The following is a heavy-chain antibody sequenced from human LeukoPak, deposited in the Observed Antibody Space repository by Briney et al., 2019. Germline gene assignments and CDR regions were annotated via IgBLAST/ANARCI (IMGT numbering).Heavy chain of an antibody. CDR1: GGSISGTSYY. D-gene: IGHD3-3*01. J-gene: IGHJ4*02. Sequence: PSETLSLTCTVSGGSISGTSYYWGWIRQPPGKGLEWIGSIYYSGSTYYNPSLKSRVTISVDTSKNQFSLKLSSVTAADTAVYYCAGTGREWSGPTAAFDYWGQGTLVTVSS. CDR2: IYYSGST. CDR3: AGTGREWSGPTAAFDY. V-gene: IGHV4-39*01.